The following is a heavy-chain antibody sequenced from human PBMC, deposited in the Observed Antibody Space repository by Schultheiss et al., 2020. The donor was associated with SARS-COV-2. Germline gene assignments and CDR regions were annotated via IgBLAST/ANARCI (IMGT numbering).Heavy chain of an antibody. CDR2: ISGYNGNT. Sequence: ASVKVSCKASGYTFTSYGISWVRQAPGQGLEWMGWISGYNGNTNYAQKLQGRVTMTTDTSTSTAYMELRSLRSDDTAVYYCASERGYGDQFDYWGQGTLVTVSS. J-gene: IGHJ4*02. CDR3: ASERGYGDQFDY. CDR1: GYTFTSYG. V-gene: IGHV1-18*01. D-gene: IGHD4-17*01.